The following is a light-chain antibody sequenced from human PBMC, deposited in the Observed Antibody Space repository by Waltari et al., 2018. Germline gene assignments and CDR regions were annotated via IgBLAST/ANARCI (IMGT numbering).Light chain of an antibody. CDR3: QQYCSTPRT. V-gene: IGKV4-1*01. J-gene: IGKJ1*01. CDR1: QSVLYSSNNKNY. Sequence: DIVMTQSPDSLAVSLGERATINCKSSQSVLYSSNNKNYLAWYQQKPGQPPKLLIYWASTRESGVPDRFSGSGSGTDFTLTISSLQAEDVAVYYCQQYCSTPRTFGQGP. CDR2: WAS.